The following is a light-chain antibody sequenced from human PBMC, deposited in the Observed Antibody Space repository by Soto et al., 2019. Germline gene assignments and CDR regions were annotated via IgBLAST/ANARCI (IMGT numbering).Light chain of an antibody. CDR3: QQSYSTPYT. CDR1: QSISSY. CDR2: AAS. J-gene: IGKJ2*01. Sequence: DIQMTQSPSSLSASVGDRVTITCRASQSISSYLNWYQQKPGKAPKLLIYAASSLQSGVPSRFSGSGSGTDLTLTISSLQPEDNGRHYCQQSYSTPYTFGQGTKLEIK. V-gene: IGKV1-39*01.